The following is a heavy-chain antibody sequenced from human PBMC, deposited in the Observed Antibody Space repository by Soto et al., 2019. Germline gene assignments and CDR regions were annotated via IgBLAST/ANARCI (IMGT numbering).Heavy chain of an antibody. V-gene: IGHV4-34*01. CDR2: IDHSGST. D-gene: IGHD2-15*01. J-gene: IGHJ6*02. CDR3: VRGLRYSGMDV. CDR1: GGSFSAYY. Sequence: SETLSLTXAVSGGSFSAYYWTWIRQPPGRGLEWIGEIDHSGSTNYNPSLEGRVTMSIDTAKNRFSLNVTSVTAADTAVYYCVRGLRYSGMDVWGQGTTVTVSS.